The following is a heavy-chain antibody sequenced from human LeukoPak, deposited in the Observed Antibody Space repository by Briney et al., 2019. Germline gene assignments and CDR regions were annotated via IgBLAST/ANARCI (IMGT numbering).Heavy chain of an antibody. V-gene: IGHV4-61*02. Sequence: PSETLSLTCTVSGGSISSGSYYWSWIRQPAGKGLEWIGRIYTSGSTNYNPSLKSRVTISVDTSKNQFSLKLSFVTAADTAVYYCARDPAVGAPDYWGQGTLVTVSS. CDR2: IYTSGST. CDR1: GGSISSGSYY. D-gene: IGHD1-26*01. CDR3: ARDPAVGAPDY. J-gene: IGHJ4*02.